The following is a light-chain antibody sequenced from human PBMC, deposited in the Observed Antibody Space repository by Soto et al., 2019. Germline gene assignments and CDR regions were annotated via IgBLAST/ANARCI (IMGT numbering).Light chain of an antibody. Sequence: IQMSLSPSAMSASVGDRVTITCRTSQPISDYLNWYQQKPGKAPTLLIYTASNLQSGVPSRFSGSGSGTHFTLTISSLQPEDFATYYCQQHYNTPRTFGQGTKVDIK. V-gene: IGKV1-39*01. CDR1: QPISDY. J-gene: IGKJ1*01. CDR3: QQHYNTPRT. CDR2: TAS.